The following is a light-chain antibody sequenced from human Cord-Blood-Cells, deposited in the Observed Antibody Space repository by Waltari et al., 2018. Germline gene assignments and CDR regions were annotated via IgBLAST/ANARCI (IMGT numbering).Light chain of an antibody. CDR2: DVS. Sequence: SALTQPASASGSPGQSRTLPCPGTSSDVGGYTYVSWYQQHPGKAPNLLIYDVSNRPSGVSNRFAAAKSGNTASLTISGLQAEDEADYYCSSYTSSSTLYVFGTGTKVTVL. V-gene: IGLV2-14*01. CDR1: SSDVGGYTY. CDR3: SSYTSSSTLYV. J-gene: IGLJ1*01.